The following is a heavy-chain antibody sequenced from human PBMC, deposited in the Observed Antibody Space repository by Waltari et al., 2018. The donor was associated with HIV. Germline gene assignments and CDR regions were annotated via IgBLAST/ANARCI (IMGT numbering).Heavy chain of an antibody. Sequence: EVQLVESGGGLVQPGGSLRLSCAASEFTFSSYWMSWVRQTPGKGLEWVANIKQDGSEKYYVDSLKGRVSISRDNAKNSLYLQMNSLRAEDTAVYYCPIDGRVPIFGGQGTLVTVSS. V-gene: IGHV3-7*03. CDR3: PIDGRVPIF. CDR1: EFTFSSYW. D-gene: IGHD3-3*01. CDR2: IKQDGSEK. J-gene: IGHJ4*02.